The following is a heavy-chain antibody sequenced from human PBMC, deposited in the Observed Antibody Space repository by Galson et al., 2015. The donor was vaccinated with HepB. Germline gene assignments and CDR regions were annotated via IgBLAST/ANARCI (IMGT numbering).Heavy chain of an antibody. CDR2: ISGSGGNT. D-gene: IGHD6-19*01. CDR3: AKARSQWLRPYYFDY. CDR1: GFTFSSYA. Sequence: SLRLSCAASGFTFSSYAISWVRQAPGKGLEWISTISGSGGNTYYADSVKGRFTIARDNSKNTLYLQMNSLRAEDTAIYYCAKARSQWLRPYYFDYWGQGTLVTVSS. V-gene: IGHV3-23*01. J-gene: IGHJ4*02.